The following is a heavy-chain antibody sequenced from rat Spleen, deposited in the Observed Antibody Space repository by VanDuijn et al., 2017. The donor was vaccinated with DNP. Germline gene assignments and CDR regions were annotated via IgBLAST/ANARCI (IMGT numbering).Heavy chain of an antibody. Sequence: EVRLVESGGGLVQPGRSLKLSCAASGFTFSDYNMAWVRQAPKKGLEWVATISTSGSRTYYPDSVKGRFTISRDNAKSSLYLQMNSLRSEDTATYYCARGSGSYYWYFDFWGPGTMVTVSS. CDR3: ARGSGSYYWYFDF. CDR2: ISTSGSRT. J-gene: IGHJ1*01. V-gene: IGHV5-7*01. CDR1: GFTFSDYN. D-gene: IGHD5-1*01.